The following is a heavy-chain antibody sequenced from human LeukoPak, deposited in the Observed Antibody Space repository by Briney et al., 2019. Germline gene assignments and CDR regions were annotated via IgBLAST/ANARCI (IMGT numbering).Heavy chain of an antibody. J-gene: IGHJ4*02. CDR1: GGSISSGGYY. CDR3: ARTFSYYDILTGYRYYFDY. D-gene: IGHD3-9*01. Sequence: SETLSLTCGVSGGSISSGGYYWSWIRQHPGKGLEWIGYIYYSGSTYYNPSLKSRVTISVDTSKNQFSLKLSSVTAADTAVYYCARTFSYYDILTGYRYYFDYWGQGTLVTVSS. CDR2: IYYSGST. V-gene: IGHV4-31*11.